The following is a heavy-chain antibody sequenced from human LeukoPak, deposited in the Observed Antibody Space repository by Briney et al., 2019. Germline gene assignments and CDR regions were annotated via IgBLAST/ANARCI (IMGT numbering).Heavy chain of an antibody. CDR2: INSDGST. Sequence: SGGTLRLSCAASGFTFSRYWMHWVRQAPGKGVGWGSRINSDGSTSNTDSVKGRFTISRDHVNNTLYLQMNSLRAEDTAVYYCARDPIIIVPAALDYWGQGTLVTVSS. D-gene: IGHD2-2*01. J-gene: IGHJ4*02. CDR3: ARDPIIIVPAALDY. CDR1: GFTFSRYW. V-gene: IGHV3-74*01.